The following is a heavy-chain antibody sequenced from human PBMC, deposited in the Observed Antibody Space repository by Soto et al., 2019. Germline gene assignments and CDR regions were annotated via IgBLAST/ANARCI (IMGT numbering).Heavy chain of an antibody. CDR2: IIPIFGTA. J-gene: IGHJ2*01. D-gene: IGHD2-21*02. Sequence: ASVKVSCKASGGTFSSYAISWVRQAPGQGLEWMGGIIPIFGTANYAQKFQGRVTITADKSTSTAYMELSSLRSEDTAVYYCARGNWAGPAPDPGGACLSYWYFDIWGRGTLVTVSS. CDR1: GGTFSSYA. V-gene: IGHV1-69*06. CDR3: ARGNWAGPAPDPGGACLSYWYFDI.